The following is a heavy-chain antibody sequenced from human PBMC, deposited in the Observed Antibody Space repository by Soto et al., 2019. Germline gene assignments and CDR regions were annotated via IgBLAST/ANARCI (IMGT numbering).Heavy chain of an antibody. CDR3: ARDGRDTAMVFYYYYGMDV. CDR2: ISAYNGNT. J-gene: IGHJ6*02. Sequence: ASVKVSCKASGYTFTSYGISWVRQAPGQGLEWMGWISAYNGNTNDAQKLQGRVTMTTDTSTSTAYMELRSLRSDDTAVYYCARDGRDTAMVFYYYYGMDVWGQGTTVTVSS. D-gene: IGHD5-18*01. V-gene: IGHV1-18*01. CDR1: GYTFTSYG.